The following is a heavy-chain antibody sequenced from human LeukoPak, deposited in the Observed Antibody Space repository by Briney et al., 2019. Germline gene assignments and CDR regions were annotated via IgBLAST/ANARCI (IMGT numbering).Heavy chain of an antibody. Sequence: GGSLRLSCVASGFTVSSNDMSWVRQAPGKGLEWVSAISGSGGSTYYADSVKGRFTISRDNSKNTLYLQMNSLRAEDTAVYYCAKAGRLAYCGGDCYSGFDYWGQGNLVTVSS. CDR3: AKAGRLAYCGGDCYSGFDY. J-gene: IGHJ4*02. V-gene: IGHV3-23*01. CDR1: GFTVSSND. CDR2: ISGSGGST. D-gene: IGHD2-21*02.